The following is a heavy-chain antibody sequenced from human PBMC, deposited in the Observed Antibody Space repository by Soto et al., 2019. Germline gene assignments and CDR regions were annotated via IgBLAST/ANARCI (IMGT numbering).Heavy chain of an antibody. CDR2: ISGSGGST. CDR3: AKAAVAGTKTKNWFDP. J-gene: IGHJ5*02. D-gene: IGHD6-19*01. Sequence: GGSLRLSCAASGFTFSSYAMSWVRQAPGKGLEWVSAISGSGGSTYYADSVKGRFTISRDNSKNTLYLQMNSLRAEDTAVYYCAKAAVAGTKTKNWFDPWGQGTLVTVSS. V-gene: IGHV3-23*01. CDR1: GFTFSSYA.